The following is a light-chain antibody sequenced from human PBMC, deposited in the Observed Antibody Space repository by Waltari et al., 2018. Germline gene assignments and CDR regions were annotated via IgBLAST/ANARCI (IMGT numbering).Light chain of an antibody. CDR1: SSDVGSYNL. Sequence: QSALTQPASVSGSPGQSITVSCTGTSSDVGSYNLVSWYQPHPGKAPKLMIYEGSKRPSGVSNRSSCSKSGNTASLTISGLQAEYEADYYCCSYAGSSTLLFGGGTKVTVL. J-gene: IGLJ2*01. V-gene: IGLV2-23*01. CDR2: EGS. CDR3: CSYAGSSTLL.